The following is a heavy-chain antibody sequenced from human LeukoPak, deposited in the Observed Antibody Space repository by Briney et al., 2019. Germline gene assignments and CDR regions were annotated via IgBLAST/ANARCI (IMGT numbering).Heavy chain of an antibody. J-gene: IGHJ6*03. CDR2: IYASGST. CDR1: GGSISSYY. V-gene: IGHV4-4*07. CDR3: ARGVTNYYYYYMDV. Sequence: SETLSLTCTVSGGSISSYYWSWIPQPAGKALEWIGRIYASGSTNYNPSLKSRVTMSVDTSKNQFSLKLSSVTAADTAVYYCARGVTNYYYYYMDVWGKGTTVTVSS. D-gene: IGHD4-17*01.